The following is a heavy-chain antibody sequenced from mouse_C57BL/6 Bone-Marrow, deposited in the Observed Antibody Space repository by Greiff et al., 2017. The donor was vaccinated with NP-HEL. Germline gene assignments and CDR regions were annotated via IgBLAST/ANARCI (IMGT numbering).Heavy chain of an antibody. J-gene: IGHJ3*01. CDR3: ARVLLFAY. V-gene: IGHV5-4*01. Sequence: EVHLVESGGGLVKPGGSLKLSCAASGFTFSSYAMSWVRQTPEKRLEWVATISDGGSYTYYPDNVKGRFTISRDNAKNNLYLQMSHLKSEDTAMYYCARVLLFAYWGQGTLVTVSA. CDR2: ISDGGSYT. CDR1: GFTFSSYA. D-gene: IGHD2-3*01.